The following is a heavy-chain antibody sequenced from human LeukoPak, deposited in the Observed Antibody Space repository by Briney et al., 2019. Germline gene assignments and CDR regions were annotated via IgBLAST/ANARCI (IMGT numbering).Heavy chain of an antibody. D-gene: IGHD6-25*01. J-gene: IGHJ4*02. CDR2: IWYDGSDK. CDR1: GSTFSTYG. V-gene: IGHV3-33*01. CDR3: ARDRSSAFDY. Sequence: GGSLRLSCAASGSTFSTYGMHWVRQAPGKGLEWVAVIWYDGSDKYYADSVKGRFTISRDNSKNTLYLQVNSLRAEDTAVYYCARDRSSAFDYWGQGTLVTVSS.